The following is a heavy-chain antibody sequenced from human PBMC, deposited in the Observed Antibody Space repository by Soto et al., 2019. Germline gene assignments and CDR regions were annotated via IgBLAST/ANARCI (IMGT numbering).Heavy chain of an antibody. CDR1: GGSISSYY. CDR2: IYYSGST. Sequence: TSETLSLTCTVSGGSISSYYWSWIRQPPGKGLEWIGYIYYSGSTNYNPSLESRVTISVDTSKNQFSLKLSSVTAADTAVYYCARDSLYGEIDYWGQGTLVTVSS. J-gene: IGHJ4*02. V-gene: IGHV4-59*01. D-gene: IGHD4-17*01. CDR3: ARDSLYGEIDY.